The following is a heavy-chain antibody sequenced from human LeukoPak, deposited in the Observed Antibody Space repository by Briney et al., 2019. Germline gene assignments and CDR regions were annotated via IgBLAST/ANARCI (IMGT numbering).Heavy chain of an antibody. CDR1: GFTFSSYG. Sequence: GGSLRLSCAASGFTFSSYGMHWVRQAPGKGLEWVAFIRYDGSKKHYEDSVKGRFTCSRGNSKNTLYLQMSSLRPEDTAVYYCLRDSDAYSAFDYWGQGTLVTVSS. CDR3: LRDSDAYSAFDY. V-gene: IGHV3-30*02. D-gene: IGHD4-11*01. J-gene: IGHJ4*02. CDR2: IRYDGSKK.